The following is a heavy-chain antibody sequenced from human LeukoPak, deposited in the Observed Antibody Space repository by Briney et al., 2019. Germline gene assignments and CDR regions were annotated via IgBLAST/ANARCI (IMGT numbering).Heavy chain of an antibody. V-gene: IGHV4-61*02. CDR1: GGSISSSSFY. CDR3: AGHVDTAMVFDY. D-gene: IGHD5-18*01. J-gene: IGHJ4*02. CDR2: IYASGST. Sequence: SETLSLTCTVSGGSISSSSFYWSWIRQPAGKGLEWIGRIYASGSTNYNPSLKSRVTISLDTSKNQFSLKLSSVTATDTAMYYCAGHVDTAMVFDYWGQGTLVTVSS.